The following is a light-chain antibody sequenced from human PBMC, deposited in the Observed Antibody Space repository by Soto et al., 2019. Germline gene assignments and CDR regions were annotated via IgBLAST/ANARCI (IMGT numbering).Light chain of an antibody. CDR2: EVS. CDR3: SAYAGSNNFV. Sequence: QSVLTQPPSASGSPGQSVTMSCTGTSSDIGDNYVSWYQQHPGKAPKLIIYEVSLRPSGVPDRFSGSKSGNTASLTVSGLQTEDEADYYCSAYAGSNNFVFGSGTKVTVL. CDR1: SSDIGDNY. V-gene: IGLV2-8*01. J-gene: IGLJ1*01.